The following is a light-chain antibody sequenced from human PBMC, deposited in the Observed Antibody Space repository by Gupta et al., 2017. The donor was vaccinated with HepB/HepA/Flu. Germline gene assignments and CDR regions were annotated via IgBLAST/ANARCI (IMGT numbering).Light chain of an antibody. CDR3: SSYAGSNNVV. J-gene: IGLJ2*01. Sequence: QSALTHPPSASGSPGQSVTIPCTGTSSDVGGYNYVSWYQQHPGKAPKLMIYEVSKRPSGVPDRFSGSKSGNTASLTVSGLQAEDEADYYCSSYAGSNNVVFGGGTKLTVL. CDR2: EVS. CDR1: SSDVGGYNY. V-gene: IGLV2-8*01.